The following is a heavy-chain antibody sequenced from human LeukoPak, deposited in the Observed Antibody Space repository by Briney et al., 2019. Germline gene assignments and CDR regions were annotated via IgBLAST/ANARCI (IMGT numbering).Heavy chain of an antibody. J-gene: IGHJ4*02. CDR3: AKGPGRCWTFFDY. Sequence: GRSLRLSCAASGFTFDNYAVNWVRQGPGKGLEWVSAISRNSGSIDYVDSVKGRFTISRDNAKNSLYLQMNSLRPEDTAFYYCAKGPGRCWTFFDYWGRGTLVTVSS. V-gene: IGHV3-9*01. D-gene: IGHD2-15*01. CDR1: GFTFDNYA. CDR2: ISRNSGSI.